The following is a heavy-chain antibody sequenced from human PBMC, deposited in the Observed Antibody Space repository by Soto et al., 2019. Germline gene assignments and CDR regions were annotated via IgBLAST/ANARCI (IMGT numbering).Heavy chain of an antibody. J-gene: IGHJ4*02. D-gene: IGHD6-19*01. Sequence: EVQLVQSGGGLVKPGGSLRVSCVASGFTFRDYNMNWVRQAPGKGLEWVSSISSTSSYIYYADSVEGRFTISRDNAKNSLFLQMNSLRAEDTAVYYCAIGLGGSSGCFDYWGQGTLVTVSS. CDR3: AIGLGGSSGCFDY. CDR2: ISSTSSYI. CDR1: GFTFRDYN. V-gene: IGHV3-21*01.